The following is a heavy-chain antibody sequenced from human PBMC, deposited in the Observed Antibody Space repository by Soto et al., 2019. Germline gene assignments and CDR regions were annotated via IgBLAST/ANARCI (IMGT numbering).Heavy chain of an antibody. Sequence: VSVKASSEPSCYTLSNYGITWVRQAPGQPLEWLGWISLSSDGTNYVQKFQGRVSMTTDTSTTTASRELRSLIYDDTAVSYRARGVPVAQAWFGPWGQASLVIFSS. J-gene: IGHJ5*01. CDR2: ISLSSDGT. CDR1: CYTLSNYG. D-gene: IGHD2-2*01. CDR3: ARGVPVAQAWFGP. V-gene: IGHV1-18*01.